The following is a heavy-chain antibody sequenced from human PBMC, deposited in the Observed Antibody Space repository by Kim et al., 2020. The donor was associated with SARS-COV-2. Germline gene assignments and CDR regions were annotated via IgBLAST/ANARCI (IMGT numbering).Heavy chain of an antibody. CDR1: GFTFDDYV. J-gene: IGHJ6*02. V-gene: IGHV3-9*01. CDR2: ISWNSGSI. Sequence: GWSLRLSCAASGFTFDDYVMHWVRQAPGKGLEWVSGISWNSGSIGYADSVKGRFTISRDNAKNSLYLQMNSLRAEDTALYYCAKIRWDFTDYGMDVWGQG. D-gene: IGHD2-8*02. CDR3: AKIRWDFTDYGMDV.